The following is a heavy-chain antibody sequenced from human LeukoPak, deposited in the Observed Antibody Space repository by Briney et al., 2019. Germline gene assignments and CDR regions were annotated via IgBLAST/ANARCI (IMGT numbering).Heavy chain of an antibody. CDR1: GFXFSSSA. CDR3: AKQSVAGLGYFDY. Sequence: PGGTLSLSCAASGFXFSSSAITWVRQAPAKGLEGGSLISRVTYYADSVKGRFTISRNNSKNTLYLQMNSLRAEDTALYYCAKQSVAGLGYFDYWGQGTLVTVSS. V-gene: IGHV3-23*01. J-gene: IGHJ4*02. D-gene: IGHD6-19*01. CDR2: ISRVT.